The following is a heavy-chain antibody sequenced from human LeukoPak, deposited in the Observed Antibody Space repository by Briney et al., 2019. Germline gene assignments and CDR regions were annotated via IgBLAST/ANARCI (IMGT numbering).Heavy chain of an antibody. CDR2: FYYTGST. Sequence: PSETLSLTCTVSGYSISTGYYWGWIRQPPGKGLEWIGSFYYTGSTWYNSSLKSRITISVDTSKNQFSLSLSSVTAADTAVYYCARHDSRYSGSCHDYWGQGTLVTVSS. J-gene: IGHJ4*02. V-gene: IGHV4-38-2*02. D-gene: IGHD1-26*01. CDR1: GYSISTGYY. CDR3: ARHDSRYSGSCHDY.